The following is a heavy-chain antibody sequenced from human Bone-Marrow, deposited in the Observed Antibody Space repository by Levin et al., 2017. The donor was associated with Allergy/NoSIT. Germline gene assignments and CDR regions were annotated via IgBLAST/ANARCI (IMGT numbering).Heavy chain of an antibody. D-gene: IGHD5-18*01. J-gene: IGHJ4*02. CDR3: AKKFPGDATMAPDY. Sequence: HAGGSLRLSCAASGFTFSTYGMHWVRQAPGKGLEWVAVMSYDGSNEYYADSVKGRFTISRDNSKNTLYLQMNSLRAEDTTVYYCAKKFPGDATMAPDYWGQGTLVTVSS. V-gene: IGHV3-30*18. CDR1: GFTFSTYG. CDR2: MSYDGSNE.